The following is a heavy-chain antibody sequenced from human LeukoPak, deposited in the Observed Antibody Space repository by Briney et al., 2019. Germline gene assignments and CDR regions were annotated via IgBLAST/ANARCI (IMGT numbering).Heavy chain of an antibody. CDR3: ARVDTMVRGVINWFDP. CDR2: IYYSGNT. D-gene: IGHD3-10*01. V-gene: IGHV4-31*03. J-gene: IGHJ5*02. CDR1: GGSINSVGNY. Sequence: SETLSLTCTVSGGSINSVGNYWSWVRQYPGKGLEWIGNIYYSGNTYYNPSLNSRLTISVDSSKNQFSLRLDSVTAADTAVYYCARVDTMVRGVINWFDPWGQGTLVTVSS.